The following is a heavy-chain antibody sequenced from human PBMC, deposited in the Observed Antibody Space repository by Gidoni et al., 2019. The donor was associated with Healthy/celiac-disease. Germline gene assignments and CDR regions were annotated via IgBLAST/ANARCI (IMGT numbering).Heavy chain of an antibody. D-gene: IGHD3-3*01. CDR3: ARSGDNGDVWKRRIRYYYYGMDV. J-gene: IGHJ6*02. CDR1: GGSFSSYP. Sequence: QVPLVQSGVEVKKHGSSVQVSCTPSGGSFSSYPLRCARQAPGQGLEWLGGIIPIFGTANYEQKLQGRVTITADESTSTADMELSSLRSEDTAVDYCARSGDNGDVWKRRIRYYYYGMDVWGQGTTVTVSS. V-gene: IGHV1-69*01. CDR2: IIPIFGTA.